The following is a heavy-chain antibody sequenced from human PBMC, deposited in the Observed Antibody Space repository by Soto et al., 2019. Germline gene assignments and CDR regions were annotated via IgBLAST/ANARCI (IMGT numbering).Heavy chain of an antibody. CDR1: GGSFSGYY. Sequence: SETLSLTCAVYGGSFSGYYWSWIRQPPGKGLEWIGEINHSGSTNYNPSLKSRVTISVDTSKNQFSLKLSSVTAADTAVYYCARGRYYYGMDVWGQGTTVTGSS. CDR2: INHSGST. V-gene: IGHV4-34*01. J-gene: IGHJ6*02. CDR3: ARGRYYYGMDV.